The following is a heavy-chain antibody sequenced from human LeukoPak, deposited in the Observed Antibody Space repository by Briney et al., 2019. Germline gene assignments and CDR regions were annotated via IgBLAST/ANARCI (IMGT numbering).Heavy chain of an antibody. CDR1: GFTFSNAW. CDR3: TTDFTDDSSGYQTRYYYYGMDV. CDR2: TKSKTDGGTT. D-gene: IGHD3-22*01. J-gene: IGHJ6*02. V-gene: IGHV3-15*07. Sequence: GGSLRLSCAASGFTFSNAWMNWVRQAPGKGLEWVGRTKSKTDGGTTDYAAPVKGRFTISRDDSKNTLYLQMNSLKTEDTAVYYCTTDFTDDSSGYQTRYYYYGMDVWGQGTTVTVSS.